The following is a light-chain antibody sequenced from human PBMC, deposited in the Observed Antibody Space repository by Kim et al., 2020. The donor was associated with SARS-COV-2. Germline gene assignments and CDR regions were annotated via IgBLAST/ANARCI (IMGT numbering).Light chain of an antibody. Sequence: QTATLTCTGNRKKVGDQGAAWLQLHQGHPPKLLSDRINLRPSGISARFSASRSGNTASLTITGLQAEDEADYYCSAWDSSLDAWVFGGGTQLTVL. V-gene: IGLV10-54*04. J-gene: IGLJ3*02. CDR1: RKKVGDQG. CDR3: SAWDSSLDAWV. CDR2: RIN.